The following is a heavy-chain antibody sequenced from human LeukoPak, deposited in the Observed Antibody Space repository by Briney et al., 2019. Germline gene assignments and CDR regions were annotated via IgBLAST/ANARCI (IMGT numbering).Heavy chain of an antibody. V-gene: IGHV1-69*04. J-gene: IGHJ4*02. D-gene: IGHD2-15*01. CDR1: GGTFSSYA. CDR2: IIPILGIA. Sequence: GASVKVSCKASGGTFSSYAISWVRQAPGQGLEWMGRIIPILGIANYAQKFQGRVTITADKSTSTAYMELSSLRSEDTAVYYCARGPEARDCSGGSCYGYWGQGTLVTVSS. CDR3: ARGPEARDCSGGSCYGY.